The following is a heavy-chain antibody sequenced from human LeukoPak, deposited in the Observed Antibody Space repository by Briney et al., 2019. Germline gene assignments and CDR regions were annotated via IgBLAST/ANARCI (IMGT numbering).Heavy chain of an antibody. Sequence: PSETLSLTCTVSGGSISSGDYYWSWIRQPPGKGLEWIGYIYYSGSTYYNPSLKSRVTISVDTSKNQFSRKLSSVTAADTAVYYWAREGSLAAAGNWFDPWGQGTLVTVSS. D-gene: IGHD6-13*01. CDR2: IYYSGST. J-gene: IGHJ5*02. CDR1: GGSISSGDYY. V-gene: IGHV4-30-4*01. CDR3: AREGSLAAAGNWFDP.